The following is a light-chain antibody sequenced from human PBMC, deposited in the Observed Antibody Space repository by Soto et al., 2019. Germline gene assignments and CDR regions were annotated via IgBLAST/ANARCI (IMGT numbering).Light chain of an antibody. J-gene: IGKJ1*01. CDR1: QSVSNNY. CDR3: EPYCSSGS. V-gene: IGKV3-20*01. Sequence: EIVVSTSPGTVSLTPEERATLSCRASQSVSNNYLAWYQQKPGQAPRLLIYGASNRATGIPDRFSGSGSGTDFTLTISILEPEDIGVCYGEPYCSSGSFGQVT. CDR2: GAS.